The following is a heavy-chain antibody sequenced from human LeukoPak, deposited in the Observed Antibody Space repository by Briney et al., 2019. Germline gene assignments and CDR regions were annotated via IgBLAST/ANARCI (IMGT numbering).Heavy chain of an antibody. D-gene: IGHD5-18*01. CDR1: GFTFSTYG. Sequence: GGSLRLSCAASGFTFSTYGMTWVRQAPGRGLEWVSAISGSAARTFYADSVKGRFTISRDNSKNTLYLQMNSLRAEDTAVYYCARGNGYSYGYLGLGLWGQGTLVTVSS. CDR2: ISGSAART. V-gene: IGHV3-23*01. CDR3: ARGNGYSYGYLGLGL. J-gene: IGHJ4*02.